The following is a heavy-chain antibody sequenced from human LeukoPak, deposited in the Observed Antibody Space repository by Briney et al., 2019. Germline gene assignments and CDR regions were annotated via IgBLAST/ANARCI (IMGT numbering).Heavy chain of an antibody. V-gene: IGHV3-11*01. Sequence: GGSLRLSCAASGFTFSDYYMSWIRQAPGKGLEWVSYISSSGSTIYYADSVKGRFTISRDNAKNSLYLQMNSLRAEDTAVYYCARDEARIVEEYYYYGMDVWGQGTTVTVSS. J-gene: IGHJ6*02. CDR1: GFTFSDYY. CDR3: ARDEARIVEEYYYYGMDV. CDR2: ISSSGSTI. D-gene: IGHD1-26*01.